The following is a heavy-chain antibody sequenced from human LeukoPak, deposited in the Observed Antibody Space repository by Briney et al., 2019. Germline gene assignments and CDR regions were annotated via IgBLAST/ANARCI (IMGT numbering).Heavy chain of an antibody. J-gene: IGHJ6*02. CDR3: ARESYGSTLGYYYYGMDV. CDR2: ISAYNGNT. V-gene: IGHV1-18*01. D-gene: IGHD4-23*01. Sequence: ASVKVSCKASGYTFTSYGISWVRQAPGQGLEWMGWISAYNGNTNYAQKLQGRVTMTTDTSTSTAYMELRSLRSDDTAVYYCARESYGSTLGYYYYGMDVWGQGTTVTVSS. CDR1: GYTFTSYG.